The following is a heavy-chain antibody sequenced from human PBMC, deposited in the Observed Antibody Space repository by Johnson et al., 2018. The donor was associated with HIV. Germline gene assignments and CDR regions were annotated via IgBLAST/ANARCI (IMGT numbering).Heavy chain of an antibody. V-gene: IGHV3-20*04. Sequence: VQVVESGGGVVRPGGSLRLSCAASGFTFDDYGMSWVRQAPGKGLEWVSGFNWNGGSTGYADSVKGRFTISRDNAKNSLYLQMNSLRAEDTALYYCARDGYRYDTGVLGAFDIWGQGTMVTVSS. CDR2: FNWNGGST. CDR1: GFTFDDYG. CDR3: ARDGYRYDTGVLGAFDI. J-gene: IGHJ3*02. D-gene: IGHD6-13*01.